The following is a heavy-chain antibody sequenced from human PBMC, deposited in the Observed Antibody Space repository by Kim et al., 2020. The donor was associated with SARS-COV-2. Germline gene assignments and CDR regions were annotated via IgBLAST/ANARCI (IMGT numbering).Heavy chain of an antibody. CDR2: IRTRASAETT. V-gene: IGHV3-23*01. CDR3: AKDRGGSDWPVFDS. D-gene: IGHD2-21*02. J-gene: IGHJ4*02. Sequence: GGSPRLSCAASGFTLGNSVMSWVRQAPGRGLEWVSTIRTRASAETTYYADSVNGRFTVSRDISKNTLYLELSSLRADDTALYYCAKDRGGSDWPVFDSWGQGTLVTVSS. CDR1: GFTLGNSV.